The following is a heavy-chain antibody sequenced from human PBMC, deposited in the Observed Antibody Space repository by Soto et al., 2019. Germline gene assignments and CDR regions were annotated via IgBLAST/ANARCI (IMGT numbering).Heavy chain of an antibody. J-gene: IGHJ4*02. CDR3: AKDLWDTAMFETNGGGDY. D-gene: IGHD5-18*01. Sequence: QVQLVESGGGVVQPGRSLRLSCAASGFTFSSYGMHWVRQAPGKGLEWVAVISYDGSNKYYADSVKGRFTISRDNSKNTLYLQMNSLRAEDTAVYYCAKDLWDTAMFETNGGGDYWGQGTLVTVSS. CDR2: ISYDGSNK. CDR1: GFTFSSYG. V-gene: IGHV3-30*18.